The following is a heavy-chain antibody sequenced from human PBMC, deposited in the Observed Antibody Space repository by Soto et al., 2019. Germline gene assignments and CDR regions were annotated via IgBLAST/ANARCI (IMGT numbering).Heavy chain of an antibody. CDR2: IDHSGGT. CDR3: ARGRLGGAAN. J-gene: IGHJ4*02. D-gene: IGHD3-16*01. Sequence: QVQLQQWGTKLSKPSETLSLTCAVYGGSFSGYYWSWIRQPPGKGLGWIGEIDHSGGTNYNPSLKSRVTLSVDTSNSQFSLKLSSVTAADTARYYCARGRLGGAANWGQGTLVIVSS. CDR1: GGSFSGYY. V-gene: IGHV4-34*01.